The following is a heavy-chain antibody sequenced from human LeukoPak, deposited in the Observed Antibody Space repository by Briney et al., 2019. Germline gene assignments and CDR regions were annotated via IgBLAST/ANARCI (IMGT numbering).Heavy chain of an antibody. J-gene: IGHJ6*02. CDR3: ARDGAHRYCTNGVWTKGYYYYGMDV. Sequence: GGSLRLSCAASGFTFSSYSMNWVRQAPGKGLEWVSSISSSSSYIYYADSVKGRFTISRDNAKNSLYLQMNSLRAEDTAVYYCARDGAHRYCTNGVWTKGYYYYGMDVWGQGTTVTVSS. V-gene: IGHV3-21*01. CDR2: ISSSSSYI. CDR1: GFTFSSYS. D-gene: IGHD2-8*01.